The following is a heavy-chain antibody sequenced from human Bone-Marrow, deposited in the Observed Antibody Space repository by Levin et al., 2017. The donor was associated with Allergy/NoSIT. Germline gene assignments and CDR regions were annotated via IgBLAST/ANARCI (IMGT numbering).Heavy chain of an antibody. CDR2: INDSGGQT. CDR1: GFSFSTYT. Sequence: GGSLRLSCAASGFSFSTYTLSWVRQAPGKGREWASGINDSGGQTYYADAGKGRFTISRDNSKSTRYLQMNSLRGEDTAVYFCAKGTQSYFYGSGSNYFDTWGQGARVTVSS. CDR3: AKGTQSYFYGSGSNYFDT. J-gene: IGHJ4*02. V-gene: IGHV3-23*01. D-gene: IGHD3-10*01.